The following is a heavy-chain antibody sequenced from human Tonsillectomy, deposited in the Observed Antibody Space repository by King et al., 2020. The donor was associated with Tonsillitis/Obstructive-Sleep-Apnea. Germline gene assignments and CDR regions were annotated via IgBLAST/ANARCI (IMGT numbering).Heavy chain of an antibody. CDR2: IYPGDSAT. V-gene: IGHV5-51*01. J-gene: IGHJ6*03. D-gene: IGHD5-12*01. CDR1: GYRFTSYW. CDR3: SRHQVTSGYSGYDLKYYYYYMDV. Sequence: DVQLVESGAEVKKPGESLKISCKGSGYRFTSYWIGWVRQMPGKGLDWMGIIYPGDSATRYSPAFQCQVLISADKSISTAYLQWSSLKASDTAMYYCSRHQVTSGYSGYDLKYYYYYMDVWGKGTTVTVSS.